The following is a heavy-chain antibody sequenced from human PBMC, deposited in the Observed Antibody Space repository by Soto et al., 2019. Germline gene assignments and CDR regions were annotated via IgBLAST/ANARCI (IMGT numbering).Heavy chain of an antibody. V-gene: IGHV3-11*03. CDR3: PYYYYGMDV. CDR2: ISSSSSYT. CDR1: GFIFSDYY. Sequence: GGSLRLSCAASGFIFSDYYMSWIRQAPGKGLEWVSYISSSSSYTNYADSVKGRLTISRDNAKNSLYLQMNSLRAEDTAVYYWPYYYYGMDVWGQGTTVTVSS. J-gene: IGHJ6*02.